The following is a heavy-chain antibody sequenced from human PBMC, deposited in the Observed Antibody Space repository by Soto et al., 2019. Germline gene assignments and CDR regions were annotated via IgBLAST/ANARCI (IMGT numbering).Heavy chain of an antibody. CDR3: ARGRRYNWNLAGGVDYYYYYMDV. CDR1: GGSFSGYY. V-gene: IGHV4-34*01. CDR2: INHSGST. D-gene: IGHD1-20*01. Sequence: SDTLSLTCAVCGGSFSGYYWSWIRQPPGKGLEWIGEINHSGSTNYNPSLKSRVTISVDTSKNQFSLKLSSVTAADTAVYYCARGRRYNWNLAGGVDYYYYYMDVWGKGTTVTVSS. J-gene: IGHJ6*03.